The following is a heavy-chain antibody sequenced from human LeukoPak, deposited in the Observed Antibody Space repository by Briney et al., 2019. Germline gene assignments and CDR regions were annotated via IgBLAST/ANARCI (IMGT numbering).Heavy chain of an antibody. V-gene: IGHV4-34*01. CDR3: AREPYSGSYLGWFDP. CDR2: IHHSGTT. J-gene: IGHJ5*02. Sequence: SETLSLTCAVYGVPFRGYYWTWIRQVPGKGLELIGQIHHSGTTIYTSSLRSRVTISLDKSKSQFSLNLTSVTAADTGVYYCAREPYSGSYLGWFDPWGQGIQVIVSS. CDR1: GVPFRGYY. D-gene: IGHD1-26*01.